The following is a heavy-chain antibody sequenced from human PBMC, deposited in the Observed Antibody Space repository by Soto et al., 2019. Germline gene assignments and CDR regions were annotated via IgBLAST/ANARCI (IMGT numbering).Heavy chain of an antibody. V-gene: IGHV6-1*01. Sequence: PSQTLSLTCAISGDSVSSNSAAWNWIRQSPSRGLEWLGRTYYRSKWYNDYAVSVKSRITINPDTSKNQFSLQLNSVTPEDAAVYYCAREGADGYSSSWHWPVFDYWGQGTLVTVSS. CDR1: GDSVSSNSAA. CDR3: AREGADGYSSSWHWPVFDY. J-gene: IGHJ4*02. D-gene: IGHD6-13*01. CDR2: TYYRSKWYN.